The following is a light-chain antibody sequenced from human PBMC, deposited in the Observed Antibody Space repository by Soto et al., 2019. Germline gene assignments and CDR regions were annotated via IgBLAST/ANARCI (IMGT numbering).Light chain of an antibody. V-gene: IGLV1-47*02. CDR1: SSNIESNY. J-gene: IGLJ3*02. Sequence: QSVLTQPPSASGTPGQRVTISCSGSSSNIESNYVYWYQQLPGTAPKLLIYSNLQRPSGVPDRFSGSRSGTSASLAISGLRSEDEADYYCAPWDDSLVFGGGTKVTVL. CDR2: SNL. CDR3: APWDDSLV.